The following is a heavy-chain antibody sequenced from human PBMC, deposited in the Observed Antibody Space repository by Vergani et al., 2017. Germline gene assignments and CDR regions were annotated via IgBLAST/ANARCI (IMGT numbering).Heavy chain of an antibody. J-gene: IGHJ4*02. Sequence: QVQLQASGPGLVKPSGTLYLTCDVSGGPISSSNWWSWVRQPPGKGREWIGEIYHSGSTNYNPSLKIRVTISVDKSKNQFSLKLSSVTAADTAVYYCARKSGYAEIFDYWGQGTLVTVSS. CDR2: IYHSGST. CDR1: GGPISSSNW. CDR3: ARKSGYAEIFDY. D-gene: IGHD5-12*01. V-gene: IGHV4-4*02.